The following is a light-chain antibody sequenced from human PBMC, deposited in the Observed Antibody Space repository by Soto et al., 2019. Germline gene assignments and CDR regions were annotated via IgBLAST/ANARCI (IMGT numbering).Light chain of an antibody. CDR1: QSVLYSSNNKNY. J-gene: IGKJ4*01. CDR2: WAS. CDR3: QQYYSTPLT. Sequence: DIVMTQSPDSLAVSLGERATINCKSSQSVLYSSNNKNYLAWYQQKPGQPPKLLIYWASTRESGVPDRFSGSGSGTDFTLTISSLQDEDVELYYCQQYYSTPLTLGGGTKVDLK. V-gene: IGKV4-1*01.